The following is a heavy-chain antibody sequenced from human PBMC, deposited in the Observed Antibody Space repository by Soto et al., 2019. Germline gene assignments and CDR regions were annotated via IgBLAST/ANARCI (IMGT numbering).Heavy chain of an antibody. V-gene: IGHV1-2*04. D-gene: IGHD3-22*01. Sequence: ASVKVSCKASGYTFTGYYMHWVRQAPGEGLEWMGWINPNSGGTNYAQKFQGWVTMTRDTSISTAYMELSRLRSDDTAVYYCAREGLDYYDSSGTQFAPWGQGTLVTVSS. CDR1: GYTFTGYY. J-gene: IGHJ5*02. CDR3: AREGLDYYDSSGTQFAP. CDR2: INPNSGGT.